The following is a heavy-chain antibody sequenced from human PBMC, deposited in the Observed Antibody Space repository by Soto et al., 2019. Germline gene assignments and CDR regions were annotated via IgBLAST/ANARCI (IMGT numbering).Heavy chain of an antibody. V-gene: IGHV4-30-2*01. CDR3: ARGPPFGY. Sequence: QLQLQESGSGLVKPSQTLSLTCAVSGGSISSGGYSWSWIRPPPGNGLEWIGYIYHSGSTYYNPSLKSRVTIAVDRSNNHCSLKLSSVTAADTAVYYCARGPPFGYWGQGTLVTVSS. CDR2: IYHSGST. D-gene: IGHD3-10*01. J-gene: IGHJ4*02. CDR1: GGSISSGGYS.